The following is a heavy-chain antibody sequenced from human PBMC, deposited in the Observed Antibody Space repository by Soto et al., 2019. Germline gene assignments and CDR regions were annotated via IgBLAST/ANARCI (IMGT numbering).Heavy chain of an antibody. V-gene: IGHV3-66*01. CDR1: GFTVSSKY. Sequence: GGSLRLSCAASGFTVSSKYMSWVRQAPGRGLEWVSLINSGGSTSHADSVKGRFTISRDNSKNTLYLQMNSLRAEDTAVYYCARVLLLKLEPDAFDIWGQGTMVTVSS. CDR2: INSGGST. J-gene: IGHJ3*02. CDR3: ARVLLLKLEPDAFDI. D-gene: IGHD1-1*01.